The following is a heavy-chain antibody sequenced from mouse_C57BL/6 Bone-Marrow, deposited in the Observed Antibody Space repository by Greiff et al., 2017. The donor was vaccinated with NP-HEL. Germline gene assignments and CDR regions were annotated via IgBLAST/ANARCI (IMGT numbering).Heavy chain of an antibody. CDR1: GFTFSSYA. CDR2: ISDGGSYT. Sequence: EVMLVESGGGLVKPGGSLKLSCAASGFTFSSYAMSWVRQTPEKRLEWVATISDGGSYTYSPDNVKGRFTISRDNAKNNLYLQMSHLKSEDTAMYYCARANWDHYFDYWGQGTTLTVSS. CDR3: ARANWDHYFDY. V-gene: IGHV5-4*03. D-gene: IGHD4-1*01. J-gene: IGHJ2*01.